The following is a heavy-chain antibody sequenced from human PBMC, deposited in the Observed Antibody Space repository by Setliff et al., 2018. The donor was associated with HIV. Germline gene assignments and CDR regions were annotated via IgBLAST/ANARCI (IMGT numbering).Heavy chain of an antibody. J-gene: IGHJ5*02. V-gene: IGHV4-38-2*01. CDR1: GYSISSGFY. D-gene: IGHD2-15*01. Sequence: SETLSLTCAVSGYSISSGFYWSWMRQPPGKGLEWIGSIYQSGNTNYNPSLESRLTISVDTAKNQFSLKMSSVTAADTAVYYCAAATTLLSPRAWGQGTLVTVSS. CDR2: IYQSGNT. CDR3: AAATTLLSPRA.